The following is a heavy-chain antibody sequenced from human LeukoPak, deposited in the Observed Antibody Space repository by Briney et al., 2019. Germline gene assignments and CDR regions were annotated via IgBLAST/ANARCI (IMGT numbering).Heavy chain of an antibody. Sequence: PGGSLRLSCAASGFTFSNAWMNWVRQAPGKGLEWVSAISGSGGSTYYADSVKGRFTISRDNSKNTLYLQMNSLRAEDTAVYYCAKEYGDYDYWGQGTLVTVSS. CDR3: AKEYGDYDY. CDR1: GFTFSNAW. J-gene: IGHJ4*02. V-gene: IGHV3-23*01. D-gene: IGHD4-17*01. CDR2: ISGSGGST.